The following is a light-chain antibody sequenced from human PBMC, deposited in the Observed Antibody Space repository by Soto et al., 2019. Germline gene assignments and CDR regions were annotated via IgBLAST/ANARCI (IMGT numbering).Light chain of an antibody. Sequence: QSALTQPPSASGSPGQSVTISCTGTSSDVAYYNYVSWYQQHPGKAPKLIIYDVYTRPSGVPDRFSGSKSGNTASLTVSGLQAEDEADYYCSSYAGRTIFWVFGGGTKLTVL. V-gene: IGLV2-8*01. J-gene: IGLJ3*02. CDR3: SSYAGRTIFWV. CDR1: SSDVAYYNY. CDR2: DVY.